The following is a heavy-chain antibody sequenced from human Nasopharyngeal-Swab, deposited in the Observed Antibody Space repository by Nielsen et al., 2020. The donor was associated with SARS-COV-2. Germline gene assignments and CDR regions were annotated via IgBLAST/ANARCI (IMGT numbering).Heavy chain of an antibody. CDR1: GFSVSYNY. V-gene: IGHV3-66*01. Sequence: GGSLRLSCEVSGFSVSYNYMSWVRQAPGKGLEWVAVIYSRGETHYTDSVRGRFTISRDNSKNTLYLQMNSLRAEDTAVYYCARDIGVEDIVVVAPGGGGMDVWGQGTTVTVSS. CDR2: IYSRGET. CDR3: ARDIGVEDIVVVAPGGGGMDV. J-gene: IGHJ6*02. D-gene: IGHD2-15*01.